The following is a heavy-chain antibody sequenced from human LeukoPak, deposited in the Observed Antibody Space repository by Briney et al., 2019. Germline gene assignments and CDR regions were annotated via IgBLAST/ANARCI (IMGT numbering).Heavy chain of an antibody. D-gene: IGHD3-3*02. CDR3: ARDLAELPADVYYYYGMDV. J-gene: IGHJ6*02. CDR2: ISSSGSTI. Sequence: PGGSLRLSCAASGFTFSSYEMNWVRQAPGEGLEWVSYISSSGSTIYYADSVKGRFTISRDNARNSLYLQMNSLRAEDTAVYYCARDLAELPADVYYYYGMDVWGQGTTVTVSS. CDR1: GFTFSSYE. V-gene: IGHV3-48*03.